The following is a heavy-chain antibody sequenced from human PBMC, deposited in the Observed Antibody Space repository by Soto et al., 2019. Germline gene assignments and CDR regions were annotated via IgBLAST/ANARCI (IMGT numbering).Heavy chain of an antibody. Sequence: LVPLSLTRPVCDESFSGYSWSRFRQPPGKGLEWIGEINHSGSTNYNPSLKSRVTISVDTSKNQFSLKLSSVTAADTAVYYCARGRGDIVVVPAAAYYYYYGMDVWGQGTTVTVSS. CDR3: ARGRGDIVVVPAAAYYYYYGMDV. D-gene: IGHD2-2*01. CDR1: DESFSGYS. J-gene: IGHJ6*02. CDR2: INHSGST. V-gene: IGHV4-34*01.